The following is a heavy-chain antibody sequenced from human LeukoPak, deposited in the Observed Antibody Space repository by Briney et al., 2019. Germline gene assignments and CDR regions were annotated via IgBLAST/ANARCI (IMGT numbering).Heavy chain of an antibody. J-gene: IGHJ3*02. V-gene: IGHV1-46*01. Sequence: ASVKVSCKASGYTFTTDYIPWVRQAPGQGLEWMGLINPSTGTTNYAQSFPGRVSLSRDTSTSTAYMELSSLRAEDTAVYYCASPGGIVGATYGEDAFDIWLEGTKVTVRS. CDR3: ASPGGIVGATYGEDAFDI. D-gene: IGHD1-26*01. CDR1: GYTFTTDY. CDR2: INPSTGTT.